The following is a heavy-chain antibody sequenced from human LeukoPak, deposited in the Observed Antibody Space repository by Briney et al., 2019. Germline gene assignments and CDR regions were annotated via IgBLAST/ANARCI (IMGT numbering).Heavy chain of an antibody. J-gene: IGHJ4*02. V-gene: IGHV1-24*01. D-gene: IGHD3-22*01. Sequence: ASVKVSCKVSGYTLTELSMHWVRQAPGKGLEWMGGFDPEDGETIYAQKFQGRVTMTEDTSTDTAYMELSSLRSEDTAVYYCATWHYYDSSGQHIWGGYFDYWGQGTLVTVSS. CDR3: ATWHYYDSSGQHIWGGYFDY. CDR1: GYTLTELS. CDR2: FDPEDGET.